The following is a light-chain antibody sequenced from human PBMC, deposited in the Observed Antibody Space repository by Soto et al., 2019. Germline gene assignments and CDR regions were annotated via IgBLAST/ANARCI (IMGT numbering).Light chain of an antibody. CDR1: SSDVGGYNY. V-gene: IGLV2-14*01. Sequence: QSALTQPASVSGSPGQSITISCTGTSSDVGGYNYVSWYQQHPGKAPKLMIYEVSNRPSGVSNRFSGSKSGNTASLTISGLQAEDEADYYCSSYTSSSTPYVFRTG. J-gene: IGLJ1*01. CDR3: SSYTSSSTPYV. CDR2: EVS.